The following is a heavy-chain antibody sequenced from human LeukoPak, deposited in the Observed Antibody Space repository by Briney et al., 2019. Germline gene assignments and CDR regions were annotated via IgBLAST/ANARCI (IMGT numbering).Heavy chain of an antibody. J-gene: IGHJ4*02. Sequence: GGSLRLSCAASGFTFSSYAMSWLRQAPGKGLEWVSATSGPGGSRDYADSVKGRFTISRGNSKNTLYLQMNSLRAEGTAVYYCAKKVGLVSAPLYYFNLWGQGTLVTVSS. CDR1: GFTFSSYA. CDR2: TSGPGGSR. CDR3: AKKVGLVSAPLYYFNL. V-gene: IGHV3-23*01. D-gene: IGHD6-6*01.